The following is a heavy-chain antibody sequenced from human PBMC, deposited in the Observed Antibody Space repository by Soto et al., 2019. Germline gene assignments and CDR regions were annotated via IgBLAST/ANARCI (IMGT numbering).Heavy chain of an antibody. CDR1: GYTFTSYG. J-gene: IGHJ5*02. CDR2: ISAYNGNT. CDR3: ARDPSSGWPELNWFDP. V-gene: IGHV1-18*01. D-gene: IGHD6-19*01. Sequence: QVQLVQSGAEVKKPGASVKVSCKASGYTFTSYGISWVRQAPGQGLELMGWISAYNGNTNYAQKLQGRVTMTTDTSTSTAYMELRSLRSDDTAVYYCARDPSSGWPELNWFDPWGQGTLVTVSS.